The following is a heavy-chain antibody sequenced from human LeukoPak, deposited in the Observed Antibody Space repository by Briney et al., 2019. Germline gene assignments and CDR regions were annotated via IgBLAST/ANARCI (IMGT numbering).Heavy chain of an antibody. Sequence: GGSLRLSCTASGFTFGDYAISWVRQAPGKGLEWVSSISSSSSYIYYADSVKGRFTISRDNAKNSLYLQMNSLRAEDTAVYYCARGLRYSYGPFDYWGQGTLVTVSS. D-gene: IGHD5-18*01. V-gene: IGHV3-21*01. CDR3: ARGLRYSYGPFDY. CDR1: GFTFGDYA. CDR2: ISSSSSYI. J-gene: IGHJ4*02.